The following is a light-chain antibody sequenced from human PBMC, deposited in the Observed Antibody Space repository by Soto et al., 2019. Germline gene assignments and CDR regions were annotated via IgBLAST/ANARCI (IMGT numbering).Light chain of an antibody. CDR1: QSISSN. J-gene: IGKJ4*01. CDR3: RQQNGYRDLT. Sequence: DIEVSQSPSTLSVSIGDRATITCRASQSISSNLNWYQQKPGKAPTLLIYAASTLRTGVPSRFSGSGSGTEFSLTISSLQPEEFSAYYYRQQNGYRDLTFGQGTKVDIK. V-gene: IGKV1-9*01. CDR2: AAS.